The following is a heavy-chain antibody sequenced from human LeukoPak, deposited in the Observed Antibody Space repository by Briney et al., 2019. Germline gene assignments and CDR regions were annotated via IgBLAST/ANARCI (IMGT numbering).Heavy chain of an antibody. V-gene: IGHV4-59*01. Sequence: SETLSLTCTVSGGSISSYYWSWIRQPPGKGLEWIGYIYDSGSTTYNPSHKSRVTISVDTSKDQFSLKLSSVTAADTAVYYCARVGGTNYYYYGMDVWGQGTTVTVSS. CDR3: ARVGGTNYYYYGMDV. CDR1: GGSISSYY. CDR2: IYDSGST. D-gene: IGHD1-1*01. J-gene: IGHJ6*02.